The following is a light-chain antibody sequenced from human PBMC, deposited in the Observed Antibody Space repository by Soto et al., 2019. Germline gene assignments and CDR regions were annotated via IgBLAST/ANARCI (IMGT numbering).Light chain of an antibody. CDR2: DAS. CDR3: QQRSNWPIP. CDR1: QSVSSY. J-gene: IGKJ5*01. Sequence: EIVLTQSPATLSLSPGERATLSCRASQSVSSYLAWYQQKPGQAPRLLIYDASNRATGIPARFSGSGSGTDFTLTISSLEPADFAVYYCQQRSNWPIPFGQGTRLEIK. V-gene: IGKV3-11*01.